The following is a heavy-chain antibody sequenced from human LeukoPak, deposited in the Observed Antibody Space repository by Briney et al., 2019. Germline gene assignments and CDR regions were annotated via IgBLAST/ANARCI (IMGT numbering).Heavy chain of an antibody. Sequence: PGGSLRLSCAASGFTFSSHSMNWVRQAPGKGLEWVSSISSTGDYIYYADSVKGRFTISRDNANNSLSLQMNSLRVDDTAVYYCARDSPHPPDYWGQGTLVTVSS. CDR2: ISSTGDYI. CDR1: GFTFSSHS. CDR3: ARDSPHPPDY. J-gene: IGHJ4*02. V-gene: IGHV3-21*06.